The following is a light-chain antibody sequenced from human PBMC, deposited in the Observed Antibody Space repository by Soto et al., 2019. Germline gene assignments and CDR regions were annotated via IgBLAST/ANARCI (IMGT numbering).Light chain of an antibody. CDR2: GAS. V-gene: IGKV3-20*01. CDR3: QQFGTSPT. Sequence: EIVLTQSPGTLSLSRGERATLSCRASQSVSSSYLAWYQQKPGQAPRLLIYGASSRTTGIPDRFSGSESGTDFTLTISRLEPEDFAVYYCQQFGTSPTFGGGTKVEIK. CDR1: QSVSSSY. J-gene: IGKJ4*01.